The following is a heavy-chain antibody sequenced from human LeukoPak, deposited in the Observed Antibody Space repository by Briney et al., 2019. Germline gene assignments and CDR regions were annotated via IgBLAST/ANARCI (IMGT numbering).Heavy chain of an antibody. D-gene: IGHD3-3*01. CDR3: ASAYYDFWSGYNGYFDY. Sequence: ASVKVSCKASGYTFTSYDINWVRQATGQGLEWMGWMNPNSGNTGYAQKFQGRVTMTRNTSISTAYMELSSLRSEDTAVYCCASAYYDFWSGYNGYFDYWGQGTLVTVSS. CDR1: GYTFTSYD. CDR2: MNPNSGNT. J-gene: IGHJ4*02. V-gene: IGHV1-8*01.